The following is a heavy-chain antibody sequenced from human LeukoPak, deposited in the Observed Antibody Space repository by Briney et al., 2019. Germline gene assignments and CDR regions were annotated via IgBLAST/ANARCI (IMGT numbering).Heavy chain of an antibody. V-gene: IGHV3-23*01. D-gene: IGHD3-9*01. Sequence: PGGSLRLSCAASGFTFSDYYMSWVRQAPGKGLEWVSAISGSGGSTYYADSVKGRFTISRDNSKNTLYLQMNSLRAEDTAVYYCARGGRYFDWFGGAFDIWGQGTMVTVSS. CDR3: ARGGRYFDWFGGAFDI. CDR2: ISGSGGST. CDR1: GFTFSDYY. J-gene: IGHJ3*02.